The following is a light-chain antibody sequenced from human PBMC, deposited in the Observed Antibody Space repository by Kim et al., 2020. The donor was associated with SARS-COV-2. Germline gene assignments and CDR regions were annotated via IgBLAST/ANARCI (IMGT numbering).Light chain of an antibody. V-gene: IGKV3-15*01. CDR3: QQYNNWPQGT. CDR1: QSVSSN. Sequence: EIVMTQSPATLSVSPGERATLSCRASQSVSSNLAWYQQKPGQAPRLLIYGASTRATGIPARFSGSGSGTEFTLTISSLQSEDFAVYYCQQYNNWPQGTFGQGTKLEI. J-gene: IGKJ2*02. CDR2: GAS.